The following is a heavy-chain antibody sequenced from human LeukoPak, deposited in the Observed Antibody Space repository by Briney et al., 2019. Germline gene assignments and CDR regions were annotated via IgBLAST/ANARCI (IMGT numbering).Heavy chain of an antibody. J-gene: IGHJ4*02. CDR1: GFTFATHA. D-gene: IGHD6-19*01. CDR2: ISGSGGVT. V-gene: IGHV3-23*01. CDR3: AKMRRGWGLFDS. Sequence: GGSLRLSCAASGFTFATHAMSWVRQAPGKGLEWVSHISGSGGVTYYADSVKGRVILSRDNAANTVYMQMNGLTAEDTAIYFCAKMRRGWGLFDSWGQGVLVTVSS.